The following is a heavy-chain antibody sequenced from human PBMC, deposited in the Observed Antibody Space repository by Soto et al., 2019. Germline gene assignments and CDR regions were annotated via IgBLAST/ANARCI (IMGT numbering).Heavy chain of an antibody. J-gene: IGHJ4*02. Sequence: EVQLVESGGGLVQPGGSLRLSCTASGFSFKDYWMTWVRQAPEKGLEWVANIKQDGSEKYYADSVKGRFTIFRDKAEKSLYLQMNSLGAEDTAVYYCARETSAGSFWGQGTLVTVSS. D-gene: IGHD2-15*01. CDR3: ARETSAGSF. CDR2: IKQDGSEK. CDR1: GFSFKDYW. V-gene: IGHV3-7*01.